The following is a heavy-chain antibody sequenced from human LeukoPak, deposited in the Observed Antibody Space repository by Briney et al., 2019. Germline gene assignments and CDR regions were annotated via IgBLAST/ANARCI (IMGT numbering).Heavy chain of an antibody. CDR3: ARTVVTNYYYYYGMDV. CDR2: IYYSGST. Sequence: SETLSLTCTVSGGSISSYYGSWIRQPPGKGLEGIGYIYYSGSTNYNPSLKSRVTISVDTYKNQFSLKLSSVTAADTAVYYCARTVVTNYYYYYGMDVWGQGTTVTVSS. V-gene: IGHV4-59*08. D-gene: IGHD5-12*01. J-gene: IGHJ6*02. CDR1: GGSISSYY.